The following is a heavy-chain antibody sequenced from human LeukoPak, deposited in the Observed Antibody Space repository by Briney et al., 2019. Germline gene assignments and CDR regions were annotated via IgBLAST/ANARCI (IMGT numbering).Heavy chain of an antibody. CDR2: ISWNSGSI. CDR3: VTRGYDY. CDR1: GFTFDDYA. V-gene: IGHV3-9*03. D-gene: IGHD3-16*01. Sequence: GGSLRLSCAASGFTFDDYAMHWVRQAPGKGLEWVSGISWNSGSIGYADSVKGRFTISRDNAKNSLYLQMNSLRAEDMALYYCVTRGYDYWGQGTLVTVSS. J-gene: IGHJ4*02.